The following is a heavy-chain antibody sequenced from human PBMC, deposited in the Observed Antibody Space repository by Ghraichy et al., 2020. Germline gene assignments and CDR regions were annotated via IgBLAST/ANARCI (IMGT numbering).Heavy chain of an antibody. CDR2: INSDGSII. J-gene: IGHJ4*02. D-gene: IGHD3-10*01. CDR3: VRDAFGPRDY. V-gene: IGHV3-74*01. CDR1: GFTFSSDW. Sequence: GESLNISCADSGFTFSSDWMHWFRQASGKGPVWVSRINSDGSIINYAESVRGRFTISRDNAKHTLYLQMNSLRAEDTAVYYCVRDAFGPRDYWGQGTLVTVSS.